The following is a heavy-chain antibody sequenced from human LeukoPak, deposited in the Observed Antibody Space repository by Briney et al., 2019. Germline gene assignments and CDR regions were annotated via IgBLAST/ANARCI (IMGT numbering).Heavy chain of an antibody. Sequence: SETLTLTCAVPGGSFSDQYWSWIRQAPGKGLEWMGEINHGGRTKYNPYPKRRVTISIDTSMLQFSLKLTSVDAADTAFYDCARGEGLGDSWSQGILVTVSS. CDR2: INHGGRT. CDR1: GGSFSDQY. CDR3: ARGEGLGDS. D-gene: IGHD3-3*01. J-gene: IGHJ4*02. V-gene: IGHV4-34*01.